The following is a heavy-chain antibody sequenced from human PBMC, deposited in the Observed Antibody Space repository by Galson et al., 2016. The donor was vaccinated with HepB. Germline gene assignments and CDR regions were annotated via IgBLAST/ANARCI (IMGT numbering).Heavy chain of an antibody. CDR1: GFTFSNFG. CDR2: ISYDGSNE. Sequence: SLRLSCAASGFTFSNFGMHWVRQAPGKGLEWVAVISYDGSNEYYADSVKGRFTISRDNSKNTLYRQVNSLRAEDTAVYYCAKGGVGGIPDYWGQGTLVTISS. D-gene: IGHD3-16*01. J-gene: IGHJ4*02. CDR3: AKGGVGGIPDY. V-gene: IGHV3-30*18.